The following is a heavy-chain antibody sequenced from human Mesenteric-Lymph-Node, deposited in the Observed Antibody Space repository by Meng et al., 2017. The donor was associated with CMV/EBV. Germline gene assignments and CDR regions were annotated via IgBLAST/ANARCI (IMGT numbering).Heavy chain of an antibody. CDR2: MNPNSGNT. Sequence: ASVKVSCKASGYTFTGYDINWVRQATGQGLEWMGWMNPNSGNTGYAQKFQGRVTMTRNTSISTAYMELSSLRSEDTAVYYCARGSFLDFWSGYYVRGEDYYYGMDVWGQGTTVTVSS. CDR1: GYTFTGYD. CDR3: ARGSFLDFWSGYYVRGEDYYYGMDV. D-gene: IGHD3-3*01. V-gene: IGHV1-8*01. J-gene: IGHJ6*02.